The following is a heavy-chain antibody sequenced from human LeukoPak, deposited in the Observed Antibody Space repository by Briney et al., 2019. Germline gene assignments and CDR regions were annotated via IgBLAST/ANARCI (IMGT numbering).Heavy chain of an antibody. J-gene: IGHJ6*04. CDR1: GGSISSYY. CDR3: AKSNGYGLVDI. CDR2: IYYSGST. Sequence: KASETLSLTCTVSGGSISSYYWSWIRQPPGKGLEWIGYIYYSGSTNYNPSLKSRVTISVDTSKNQFSLKLNSVTAADTAVYYCAKSNGYGLVDIWGKGTTVTISS. D-gene: IGHD3-10*01. V-gene: IGHV4-59*12.